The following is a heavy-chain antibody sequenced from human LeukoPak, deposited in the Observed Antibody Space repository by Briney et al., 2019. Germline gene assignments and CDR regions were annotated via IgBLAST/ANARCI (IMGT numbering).Heavy chain of an antibody. J-gene: IGHJ4*02. D-gene: IGHD3-10*01. CDR1: GGSVSSTTYY. V-gene: IGHV4-39*01. CDR2: INHSGST. Sequence: PAETLSLTCTVSGGSVSSTTYYWSWIRQPPGKGLEWIISINHSGSTYYNPSLKSRVTISVDTSENQFSLKLSSVTAADTAVYYCARYVVYGSGKYYFDYWGQGTLVTVS. CDR3: ARYVVYGSGKYYFDY.